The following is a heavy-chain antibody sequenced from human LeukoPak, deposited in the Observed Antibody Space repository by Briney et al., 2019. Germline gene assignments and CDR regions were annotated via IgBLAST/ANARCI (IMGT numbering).Heavy chain of an antibody. D-gene: IGHD6-25*01. V-gene: IGHV3-30*02. Sequence: GGSLRLSCAASGFIFSSYGMHWVRQAPGKGLEWVAFIRYDGSNKYYADSVKGRFTISRDNSKNTLYLQMNSLRAEDTAVHYCARRSAAKDAFDIWGQGTKVTVSS. CDR2: IRYDGSNK. J-gene: IGHJ3*02. CDR1: GFIFSSYG. CDR3: ARRSAAKDAFDI.